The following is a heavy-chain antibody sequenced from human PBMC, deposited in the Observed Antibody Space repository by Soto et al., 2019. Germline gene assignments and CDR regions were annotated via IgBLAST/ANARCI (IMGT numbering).Heavy chain of an antibody. J-gene: IGHJ4*02. CDR3: AKNPGYYYDSTGYHFDY. D-gene: IGHD3-22*01. CDR2: IYYTGLS. CDR1: GGSISSYY. Sequence: SETLSLTCTVSGGSISSYYWSWIRQRPGKGLEWIGYIYYTGLSNSNPSLNSRVTMSVDTSKNQFSLKLTSVTAVDTAVYYCAKNPGYYYDSTGYHFDYWGQGTLVTVSS. V-gene: IGHV4-59*12.